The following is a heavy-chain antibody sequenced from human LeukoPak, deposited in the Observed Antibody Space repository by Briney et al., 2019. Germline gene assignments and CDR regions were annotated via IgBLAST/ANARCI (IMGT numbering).Heavy chain of an antibody. J-gene: IGHJ4*02. D-gene: IGHD3-10*01. Sequence: SETLSLTCTVSGGSISSGSYYWSWIRQPAGKGLEWIGRIYTSGSTNYNPSLKSRVTISVDTSKNQFSLKLSSVTPEDTAVYYCAKSGGFGESYGHWGQGTLVTVSS. CDR3: AKSGGFGESYGH. CDR2: IYTSGST. V-gene: IGHV4-61*02. CDR1: GGSISSGSYY.